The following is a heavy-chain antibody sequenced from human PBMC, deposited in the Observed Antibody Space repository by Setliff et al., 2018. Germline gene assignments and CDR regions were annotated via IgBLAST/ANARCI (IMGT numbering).Heavy chain of an antibody. CDR1: GGSISSSSYY. CDR3: ARDPLGEIAVAGHDAFDI. V-gene: IGHV4-39*07. CDR2: IYYSGST. J-gene: IGHJ3*02. D-gene: IGHD6-19*01. Sequence: LSLTCTVSGGSISSSSYYWGWIRQPPGKGLEWIGSIYYSGSTYYNPSLKSRVTISVDTSKNQFSLKLSSVTAADTAVYYCARDPLGEIAVAGHDAFDIWGQGTMVTVSS.